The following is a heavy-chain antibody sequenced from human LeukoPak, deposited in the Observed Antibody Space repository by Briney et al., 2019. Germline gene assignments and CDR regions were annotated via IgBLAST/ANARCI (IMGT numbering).Heavy chain of an antibody. CDR2: IIPIFGTA. CDR3: ARSTPDGYNFGFSFDY. Sequence: SVKVSCKASRGTFSSYAISWVRQAPGQGLEWMGGIIPIFGTANYAQKFQGRVTITTDESTSTAYMELSSLRSEDTAVYYCARSTPDGYNFGFSFDYWGQGTLVTVSS. D-gene: IGHD5-24*01. J-gene: IGHJ4*02. CDR1: RGTFSSYA. V-gene: IGHV1-69*05.